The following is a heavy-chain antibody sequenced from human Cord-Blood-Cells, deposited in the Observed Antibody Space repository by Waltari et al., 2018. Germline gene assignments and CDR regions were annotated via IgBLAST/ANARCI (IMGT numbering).Heavy chain of an antibody. CDR2: INHSGIT. CDR3: ARLLYGSGSYYFDY. D-gene: IGHD3-10*01. CDR1: GGSFSGYY. J-gene: IGHJ4*02. V-gene: IGHV4-34*01. Sequence: QVQLQQWGAGLLKPSETLSLTCAVYGGSFSGYYWSWIRQPPGKGLEWIGEINHSGITNYNPSLKSRVTISVDTSKNQFALKLSSVTAADTAVYYCARLLYGSGSYYFDYWGQGTLVTVSS.